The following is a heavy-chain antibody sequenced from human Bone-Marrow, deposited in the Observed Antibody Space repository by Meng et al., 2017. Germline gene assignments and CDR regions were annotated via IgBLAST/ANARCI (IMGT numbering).Heavy chain of an antibody. J-gene: IGHJ3*02. CDR2: ISSSGSTI. CDR3: ARYGYYYDSSGYYYIEDAFDI. D-gene: IGHD3-22*01. Sequence: GQVVDAGERLVSPGGSLRLSCVASGFNFSDYYMSWIRQAPGKGLEWVSYISSSGSTIYYADSVKGRFTISRDNAKNSLYLQMNSLRAEDTAVYYCARYGYYYDSSGYYYIEDAFDIWGQGTMVTVSS. V-gene: IGHV3-11*04. CDR1: GFNFSDYY.